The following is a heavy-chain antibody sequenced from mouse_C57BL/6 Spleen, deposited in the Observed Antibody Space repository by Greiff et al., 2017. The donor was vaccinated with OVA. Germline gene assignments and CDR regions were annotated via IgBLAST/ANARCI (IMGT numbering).Heavy chain of an antibody. J-gene: IGHJ1*03. CDR1: GYTFTSYW. D-gene: IGHD2-2*01. V-gene: IGHV1-55*01. CDR3: ARKGGYDGNWYFDV. Sequence: QVQLQQPGAELVKPGASVKMSCKASGYTFTSYWITWVKQRPGQGLEWIGDIYPGSGSTNYNEKFKSKATLTVDTSSSTAYMQLSSLTSEDSAVYDCARKGGYDGNWYFDVWGTGTTVTVSS. CDR2: IYPGSGST.